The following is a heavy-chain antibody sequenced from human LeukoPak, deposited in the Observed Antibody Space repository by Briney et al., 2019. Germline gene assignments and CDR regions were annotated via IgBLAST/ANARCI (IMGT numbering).Heavy chain of an antibody. J-gene: IGHJ4*02. CDR3: ARDSYIPFDY. CDR2: VYSGGST. D-gene: IGHD1-1*01. CDR1: GFTVTSNY. V-gene: IGHV3-66*01. Sequence: PGGSLRLSRAASGFTVTSNYMSWVRQAPGKGLEWVSVVYSGGSTIYADSVKGRFTISRDNSENTLYLQMNSLRTEDTAVYFCARDSYIPFDYWGQGTLVTVSS.